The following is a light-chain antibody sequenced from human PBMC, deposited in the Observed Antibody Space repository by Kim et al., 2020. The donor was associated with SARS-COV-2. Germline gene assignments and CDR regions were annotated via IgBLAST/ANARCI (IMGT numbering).Light chain of an antibody. CDR1: QTVISNY. CDR3: QQYGSSPLT. V-gene: IGKV3-20*01. Sequence: PGERATLSCRASQTVISNYLAWYQQKPGQAPRLLIYGASSRATGIPDRFSGSGSGTDFTLTISSLEPDDFAVYNCQQYGSSPLTFGGGTKV. J-gene: IGKJ4*01. CDR2: GAS.